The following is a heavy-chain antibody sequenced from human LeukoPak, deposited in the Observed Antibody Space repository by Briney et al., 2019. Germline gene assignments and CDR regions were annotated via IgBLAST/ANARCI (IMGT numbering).Heavy chain of an antibody. D-gene: IGHD3-16*01. CDR2: IYHSGST. J-gene: IGHJ4*02. Sequence: SGTLSLTCAVSGGSISTSYWWSWVRQPPGKGLEWIGEIYHSGSTNYNSSFKSRVTISVDKSKNQFSLKLSSVTAADTAVYYCARHLFMGEVDYWGQGTLVTVSS. CDR1: GGSISTSYW. V-gene: IGHV4-4*02. CDR3: ARHLFMGEVDY.